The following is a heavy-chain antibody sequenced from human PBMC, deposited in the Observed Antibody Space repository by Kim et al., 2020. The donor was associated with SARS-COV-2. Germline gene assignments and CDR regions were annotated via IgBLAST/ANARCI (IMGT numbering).Heavy chain of an antibody. CDR2: K. D-gene: IGHD3-10*01. CDR3: AREGSGSYPDY. J-gene: IGHJ4*02. V-gene: IGHV3-33*01. Sequence: KYYADAVKGRFTSSRDNSKNTLYLQMNSLRAEDTAVYYCAREGSGSYPDYWGQGTLVTVSS.